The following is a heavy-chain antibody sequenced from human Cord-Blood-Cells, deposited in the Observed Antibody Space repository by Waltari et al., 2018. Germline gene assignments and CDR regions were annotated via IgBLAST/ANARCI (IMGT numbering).Heavy chain of an antibody. V-gene: IGHV3-30-3*01. CDR2: ISYYGSNK. D-gene: IGHD4-4*01. Sequence: QVQLVESGGGVVQAGRSLRLSCEASGFPSRSYPIHGLRQAPGKGLEWVAVISYYGSNKYYADSVKGRFTISRDNSKNTLYLQMNSLRAEDTAVYYCARGITVYDAFDIWGQGTMVTVSS. J-gene: IGHJ3*02. CDR1: GFPSRSYP. CDR3: ARGITVYDAFDI.